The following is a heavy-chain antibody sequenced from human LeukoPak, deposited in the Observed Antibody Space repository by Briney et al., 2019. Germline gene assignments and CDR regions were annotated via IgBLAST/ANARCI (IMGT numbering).Heavy chain of an antibody. D-gene: IGHD2-21*02. CDR1: GFTFSSYG. V-gene: IGHV3-30*18. J-gene: IGHJ6*02. CDR2: ISYDGSNK. CDR3: AKGLRHIVVVTATPHYYGMDV. Sequence: GGSLRLSCAASGFTFSSYGMHWVRQAPGKGLEWVAVISYDGSNKYYADSVKGRFTISRDNSKNTLYLQMNSLRAEDTAVYYCAKGLRHIVVVTATPHYYGMDVWGQGTTVTVSS.